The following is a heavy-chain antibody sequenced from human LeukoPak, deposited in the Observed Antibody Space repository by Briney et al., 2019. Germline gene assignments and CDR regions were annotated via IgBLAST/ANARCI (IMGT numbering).Heavy chain of an antibody. CDR3: AKVSDIVVVVAAFGY. CDR1: GFTFSSYA. V-gene: IGHV3-23*01. J-gene: IGHJ4*02. Sequence: GGSLRLSYAASGFTFSSYAMSWVRQAPGKGLEWVSAISGSGGSTYYADSVKGRFTISRDNSKNTLYLQMNSLRAEDTAVYYCAKVSDIVVVVAAFGYWGQGTLVTVSS. CDR2: ISGSGGST. D-gene: IGHD2-15*01.